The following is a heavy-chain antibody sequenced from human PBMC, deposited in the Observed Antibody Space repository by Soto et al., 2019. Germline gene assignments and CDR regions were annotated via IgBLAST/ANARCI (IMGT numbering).Heavy chain of an antibody. CDR1: GDSIRNSRFY. Sequence: ETLSLTCSVSGDSIRNSRFYWAWIRQPPGEGLEWIGSIYHTGNAYYNPSLKSRVTIYVDTSKNPFSLKLTSVTAADAALYYCERYFFDSSDYTTSWFDPWGQGTLVTVSS. CDR2: IYHTGNA. J-gene: IGHJ5*02. V-gene: IGHV4-39*01. D-gene: IGHD3-22*01. CDR3: ERYFFDSSDYTTSWFDP.